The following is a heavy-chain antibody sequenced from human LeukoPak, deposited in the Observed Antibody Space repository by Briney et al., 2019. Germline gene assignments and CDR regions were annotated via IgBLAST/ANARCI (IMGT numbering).Heavy chain of an antibody. V-gene: IGHV1-46*01. D-gene: IGHD5-18*01. CDR1: GYTFTSYY. CDR3: ARSPPRGYSYGGYYYYMDV. CDR2: INPSGGNT. Sequence: ASVKVSCKASGYTFTSYYMHWVRQAPGQGLEWMGIINPSGGNTNYAQKLQGRVTMTTDTSTSTAYMELRSLRSDDTAVYYCARSPPRGYSYGGYYYYMDVWGKGTTVTVSS. J-gene: IGHJ6*03.